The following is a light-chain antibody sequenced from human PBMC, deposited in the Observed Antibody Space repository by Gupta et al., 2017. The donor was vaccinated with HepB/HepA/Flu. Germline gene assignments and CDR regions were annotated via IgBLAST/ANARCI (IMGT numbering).Light chain of an antibody. CDR1: SLRNYY. V-gene: IGLV3-19*01. Sequence: SSELTQGPSVSVALGQTVRITCHGDSLRNYYATWYQQKPGQAPVSGIYGKNKRPSGIPDRFSGSRSGNTASLTITGAQAADDAYDDCSSRDSSDSVLFGGGTTLTVL. CDR3: SSRDSSDSVL. J-gene: IGLJ2*01. CDR2: GKN.